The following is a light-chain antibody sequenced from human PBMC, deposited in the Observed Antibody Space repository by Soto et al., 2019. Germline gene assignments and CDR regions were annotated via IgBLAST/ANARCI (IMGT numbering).Light chain of an antibody. CDR1: SSDVGSYDY. V-gene: IGLV2-14*01. CDR2: EVR. CDR3: TSLTLNVMVV. J-gene: IGLJ3*02. Sequence: QSALTQPASVSGSPGQSITFSCTGTSSDVGSYDYVSWYQHHPGAAPKLLIYEVRNRPSGVSTRFSGSKSCNTASLTISGLEAEDEADYYCTSLTLNVMVVFGGGTKLTVL.